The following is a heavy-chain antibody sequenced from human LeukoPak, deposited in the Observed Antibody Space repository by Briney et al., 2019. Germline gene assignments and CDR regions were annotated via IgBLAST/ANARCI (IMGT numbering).Heavy chain of an antibody. CDR1: GFTFSSYG. J-gene: IGHJ6*03. CDR3: AKDWYLGDFWSGYYPPYYYMDV. CDR2: IRYDGSNK. D-gene: IGHD3-3*01. V-gene: IGHV3-30*02. Sequence: GGSLRLSCAASGFTFSSYGMHWVRQAPGKGLEWVAFIRYDGSNKYYADSVKGRFTISRDNSKNTLYLQMNSLRAEDTAVYYCAKDWYLGDFWSGYYPPYYYMDVWGKGTTVTVSS.